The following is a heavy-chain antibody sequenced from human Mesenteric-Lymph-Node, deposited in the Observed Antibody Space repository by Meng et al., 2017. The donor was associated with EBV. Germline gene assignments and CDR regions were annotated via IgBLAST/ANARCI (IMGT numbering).Heavy chain of an antibody. D-gene: IGHD1-26*01. CDR3: ARGGSLGGSYAP. Sequence: QRELRGSGPGLVKPSETLSLTGTFSGASISTSNYYWGWIRQPPGKGLEWIGSIYYSGSTYYNPSLKSRVTISVDTSKNQFSLKLSSVTAADTAVYYCARGGSLGGSYAPWGQGTLVTVSS. CDR1: GASISTSNYY. J-gene: IGHJ5*02. V-gene: IGHV4-39*07. CDR2: IYYSGST.